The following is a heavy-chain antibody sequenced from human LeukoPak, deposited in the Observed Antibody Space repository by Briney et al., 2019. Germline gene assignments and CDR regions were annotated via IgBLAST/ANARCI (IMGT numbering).Heavy chain of an antibody. Sequence: GGSLRLSCAASGFTVSSDFMSWVRQAPGKGLEWVSIIHSDGSTKYADSVKGRFIISRDNSKNTLYLQMNSLRAEDTAVYCCASRGPWGQGTLVTVST. D-gene: IGHD3-10*01. J-gene: IGHJ5*02. CDR1: GFTVSSDF. CDR3: ASRGP. CDR2: IHSDGST. V-gene: IGHV3-66*01.